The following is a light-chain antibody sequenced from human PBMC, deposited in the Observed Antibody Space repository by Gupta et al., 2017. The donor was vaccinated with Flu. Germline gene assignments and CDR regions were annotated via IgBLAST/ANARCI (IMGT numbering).Light chain of an antibody. J-gene: IGKJ1*01. CDR1: QNINDY. CDR3: QQEDSYPRT. V-gene: IGKV1-8*01. CDR2: AAS. Sequence: AIRITQSPSSLSASTGDRVTITCRAGQNINDYLAWYQQKPGTAPKLLIYAASTLQSGVPSRFSGSASGTDFTLTVSVLHSEDFATYYCQQEDSYPRTFGQGTKVEIK.